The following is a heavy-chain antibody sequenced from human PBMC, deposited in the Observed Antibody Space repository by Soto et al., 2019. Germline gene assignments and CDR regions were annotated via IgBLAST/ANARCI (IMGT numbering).Heavy chain of an antibody. CDR3: ARHPFKTTVTKPIAY. D-gene: IGHD4-17*01. CDR2: ISAYNGNT. J-gene: IGHJ4*02. CDR1: GYTFTSYG. Sequence: QVQLVQSGAEVKKPGASVKVSCKASGYTFTSYGISWVRQAPGQGLEWMGWISAYNGNTNYAQKLQGRVTMTTDTSTSTAYIELRSLRSDDTAVYYCARHPFKTTVTKPIAYWGQGTLVTVSS. V-gene: IGHV1-18*01.